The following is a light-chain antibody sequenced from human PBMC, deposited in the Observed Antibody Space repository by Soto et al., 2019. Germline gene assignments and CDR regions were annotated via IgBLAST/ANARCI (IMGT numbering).Light chain of an antibody. CDR3: SSYAGSNNFGV. Sequence: QSALTQPPSASGSPGQSVTISCTGTSSDVGGYNYVSWYQQHPGKAPKLMIYEVSKRPSGVPDRFSGSKSGNTASLTVSGLQAEDEADYYFSSYAGSNNFGVFGGGTQLTVL. V-gene: IGLV2-8*01. J-gene: IGLJ7*01. CDR2: EVS. CDR1: SSDVGGYNY.